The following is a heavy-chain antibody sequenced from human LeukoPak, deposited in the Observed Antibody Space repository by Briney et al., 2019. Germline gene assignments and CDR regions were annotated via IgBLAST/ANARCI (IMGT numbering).Heavy chain of an antibody. V-gene: IGHV1-69*01. J-gene: IGHJ4*02. Sequence: SVKVSFKASGGTFSSYAISWVRQAPGQGLEWMGGIIPIFGTANYAQKFQGRVTITADESTSTAYMELSSLRSEDTAVYYCARDDSGYEYYFDYWGQGTLVTVSS. D-gene: IGHD3-22*01. CDR3: ARDDSGYEYYFDY. CDR1: GGTFSSYA. CDR2: IIPIFGTA.